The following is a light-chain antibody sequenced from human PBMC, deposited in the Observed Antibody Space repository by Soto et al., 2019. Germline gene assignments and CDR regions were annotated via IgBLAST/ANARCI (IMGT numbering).Light chain of an antibody. CDR1: QNIGDY. J-gene: IGKJ4*01. CDR2: AAS. V-gene: IGKV1-39*01. Sequence: DIQMTQSPSSLSASVGDRVTITCRASQNIGDYLNWYQHRPGKATKLLIYAASVLQDGVTSRFRSSGSGTDFTLTISRLQPEDFATYYCQQSFIPTLTFGGGTKVEI. CDR3: QQSFIPTLT.